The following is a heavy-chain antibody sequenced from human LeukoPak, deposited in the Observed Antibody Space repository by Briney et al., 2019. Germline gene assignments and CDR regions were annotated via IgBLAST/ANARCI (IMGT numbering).Heavy chain of an antibody. V-gene: IGHV3-21*01. D-gene: IGHD2-2*02. CDR1: GFTFSSYW. CDR3: ARDLGDIVLVPPSIYFDL. Sequence: GGSLRLSCAASGFTFSSYWMSWVRQAPGKGLEWVSSISSRGSYIYYADSVRGRFTVSRDNSKNSLYLHMDRLRAEDTAVYYYARDLGDIVLVPPSIYFDLWGRGTLVTVAS. CDR2: ISSRGSYI. J-gene: IGHJ2*01.